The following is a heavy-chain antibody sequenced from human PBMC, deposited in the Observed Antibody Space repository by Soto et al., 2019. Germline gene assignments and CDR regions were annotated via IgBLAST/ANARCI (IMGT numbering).Heavy chain of an antibody. D-gene: IGHD6-19*01. CDR1: GFTFSSYA. J-gene: IGHJ4*02. V-gene: IGHV3-23*01. CDR2: ISGSGGST. CDR3: AKDHSRLGGSSGWQVPVY. Sequence: EVQLLESGGGLVQPGGSLRLSCAASGFTFSSYAMSWVRQAPGKGLEWVSAISGSGGSTYYADSVKGRFTISRDNSKNTLYLQMNSLRAEDTAVYYCAKDHSRLGGSSGWQVPVYWGQGTLVTVSS.